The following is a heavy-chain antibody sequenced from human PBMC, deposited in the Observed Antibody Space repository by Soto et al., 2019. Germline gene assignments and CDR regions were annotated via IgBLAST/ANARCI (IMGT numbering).Heavy chain of an antibody. CDR2: IRSKINSYAT. J-gene: IGHJ4*02. Sequence: EVQLVESGGGLVQAGGTLKLSCAASGFTFSDAAIHWVRQASGKGLEWVGRIRSKINSYATAYASSVNGRFTISRDDSKNMAYLQMNSLKTAATAVYYWIRHSADYWGQGTLVIVSS. V-gene: IGHV3-73*01. CDR1: GFTFSDAA. CDR3: IRHSADY.